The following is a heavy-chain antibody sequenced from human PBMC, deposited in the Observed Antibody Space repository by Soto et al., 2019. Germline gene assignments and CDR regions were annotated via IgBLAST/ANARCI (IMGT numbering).Heavy chain of an antibody. V-gene: IGHV5-51*01. CDR2: IYPGDSDT. J-gene: IGHJ4*02. D-gene: IGHD1-26*01. CDR1: GYSFTSYW. CDR3: ERHISEGALGX. Sequence: GEALKISCEGSGYSFTSYWIGWVRQMPGKGLEWMGIIYPGDSDTRYSPSFQGQVTISADKSISTAYLQWSSLKSSDTAMYYCERHISEGALGXWGQVTPVTVSX.